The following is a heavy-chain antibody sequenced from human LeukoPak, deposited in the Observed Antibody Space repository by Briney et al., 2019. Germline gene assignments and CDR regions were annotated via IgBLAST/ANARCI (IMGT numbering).Heavy chain of an antibody. CDR1: GYTFTGYY. CDR3: ARDPSNSGYDYFYYFDY. D-gene: IGHD5-12*01. Sequence: EGTLTVSCKASGYTFTGYYMHWVRQAPGQGLEWMGWIRPDNGVTNHAKTFQGRVTMTSDMSISTAYMALSRLRSDDTAVYYCARDPSNSGYDYFYYFDYWGQGTLVTVSS. V-gene: IGHV1-2*02. J-gene: IGHJ4*02. CDR2: IRPDNGVT.